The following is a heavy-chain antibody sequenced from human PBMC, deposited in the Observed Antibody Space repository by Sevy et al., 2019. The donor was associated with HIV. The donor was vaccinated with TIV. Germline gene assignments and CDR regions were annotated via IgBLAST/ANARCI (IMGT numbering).Heavy chain of an antibody. CDR2: FDPEDGET. Sequence: ASVKVSCKVSGYTLTELSMHWVRQAPGKGLEWMGGFDPEDGETIYAQKFQGRVTMTEDTSTDTAYMELSSLRSEDTAVYYCATSSIMITFGGVIAIRGHDAFDIWGQGTMVTVSS. CDR3: ATSSIMITFGGVIAIRGHDAFDI. D-gene: IGHD3-16*02. V-gene: IGHV1-24*01. CDR1: GYTLTELS. J-gene: IGHJ3*02.